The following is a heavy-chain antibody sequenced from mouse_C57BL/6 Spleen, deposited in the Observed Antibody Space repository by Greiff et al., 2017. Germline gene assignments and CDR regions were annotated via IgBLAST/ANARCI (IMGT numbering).Heavy chain of an antibody. Sequence: EVQLQQSGPELVKPGASVKISCKASGYTFTDYYMNWVKQSHGKSLEWIGDINPNNGGTSYNQKFKGKATLTVDKSSSTAYMELRSLTSEDSAVYYCARWTNWDVDYWGQGTTLTVSS. CDR1: GYTFTDYY. D-gene: IGHD4-1*01. CDR2: INPNNGGT. V-gene: IGHV1-26*01. J-gene: IGHJ2*01. CDR3: ARWTNWDVDY.